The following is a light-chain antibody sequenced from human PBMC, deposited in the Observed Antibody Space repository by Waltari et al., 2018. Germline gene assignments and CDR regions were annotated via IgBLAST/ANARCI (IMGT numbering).Light chain of an antibody. V-gene: IGLV1-40*01. Sequence: QSVLTQPPSVSGAPGQRVTISCTGSGSNIGAGYDVHWYPQLPRAAPNLLIYGSTSRPLGVPARFFGSTSGTSASLAITGLQAEDEADYYCQSYDTSLSVVFGGGTKLTVL. J-gene: IGLJ3*02. CDR1: GSNIGAGYD. CDR3: QSYDTSLSVV. CDR2: GST.